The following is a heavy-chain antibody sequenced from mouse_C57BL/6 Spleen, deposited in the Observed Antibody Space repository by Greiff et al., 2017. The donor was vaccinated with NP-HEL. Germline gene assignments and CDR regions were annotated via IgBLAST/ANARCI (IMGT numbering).Heavy chain of an antibody. J-gene: IGHJ4*01. CDR2: ISDGGSYT. D-gene: IGHD3-3*01. CDR3: ARVGQAMDY. CDR1: GFTFSSYA. V-gene: IGHV5-4*01. Sequence: EVQVVESGGGLVKPGGSLKLSCAASGFTFSSYAMSWVRQTPEKRLEWVATISDGGSYTYYPDNVKGRFTISRDNAKNNLYLQMSHLKSEDTAMYYCARVGQAMDYWGQGTSVTVSS.